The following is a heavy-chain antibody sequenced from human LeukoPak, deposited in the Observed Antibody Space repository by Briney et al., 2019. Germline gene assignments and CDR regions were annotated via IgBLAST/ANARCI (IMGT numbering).Heavy chain of an antibody. J-gene: IGHJ4*02. V-gene: IGHV4-38-2*01. CDR2: IYHSGST. Sequence: SETLSLTCAVSGYSISSGYYWGGIRQPPGKGLEWIGSIYHSGSTYYNPSLKSRVTISVDTSKNQFSLKLGSVTAADTAVYYCARQSGYSSGWPFDYWGQGTLVTVSS. CDR3: ARQSGYSSGWPFDY. D-gene: IGHD6-19*01. CDR1: GYSISSGYY.